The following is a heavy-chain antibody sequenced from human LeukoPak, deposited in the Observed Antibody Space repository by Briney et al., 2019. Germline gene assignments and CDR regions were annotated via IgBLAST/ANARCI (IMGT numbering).Heavy chain of an antibody. V-gene: IGHV3-15*01. J-gene: IGHJ4*02. CDR3: TTADVYDYGDYTSDY. CDR2: IKSKTDGGTT. CDR1: GFTFSDAW. Sequence: GGSLRLSCAASGFTFSDAWMSWVRQAPGKGLEWVGRIKSKTDGGTTDYAAPVKGRFTISRDDSKNTLYLQMNSLKTEDTAVYYCTTADVYDYGDYTSDYWGQGTLVTVSS. D-gene: IGHD4-17*01.